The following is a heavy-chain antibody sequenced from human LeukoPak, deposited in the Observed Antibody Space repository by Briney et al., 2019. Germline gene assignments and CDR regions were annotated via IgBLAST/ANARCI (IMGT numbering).Heavy chain of an antibody. J-gene: IGHJ4*02. CDR2: FHHSGNT. CDR3: ARSGSTTWHNFDY. D-gene: IGHD6-13*01. Sequence: PSETLSLTCTASGGSIRSYYWNWIRQPPGKGLEWIGSFHHSGNTHYNPSLKSRVTISVGTSNNQFSLRLSSVTAADTAVYYCARSGSTTWHNFDYWGQGTLVTVSS. V-gene: IGHV4-59*13. CDR1: GGSIRSYY.